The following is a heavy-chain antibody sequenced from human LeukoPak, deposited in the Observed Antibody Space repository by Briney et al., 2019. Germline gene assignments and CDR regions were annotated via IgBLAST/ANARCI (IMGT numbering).Heavy chain of an antibody. CDR1: GLTVSSNC. D-gene: IGHD6-13*01. J-gene: IGHJ4*02. Sequence: GGSLRLSCAASGLTVSSNCMSWVRQAPGKGLEWVSVIYSGDNTYYADSVKGRFTISRDNSKNTLYLQMNSLRAEDTAVYYCARAGYSSSWPDYWGQGTLVTVSS. CDR3: ARAGYSSSWPDY. CDR2: IYSGDNT. V-gene: IGHV3-53*01.